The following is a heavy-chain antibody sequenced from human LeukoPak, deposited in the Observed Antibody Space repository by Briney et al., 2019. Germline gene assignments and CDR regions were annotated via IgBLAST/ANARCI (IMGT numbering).Heavy chain of an antibody. J-gene: IGHJ5*02. V-gene: IGHV3-48*03. CDR2: ISSSGSTI. CDR3: ARGGSSWYNWFDP. CDR1: GFTFSSYE. D-gene: IGHD6-13*01. Sequence: PGGSLRLSCAASGFTFSSYEVNWVRQAPGKGLEWVSYISSSGSTIYYADSVKGRFTISRDNAKNSLYLQMNSLRAEDTAVYYCARGGSSWYNWFDPWGQGTLVTVSS.